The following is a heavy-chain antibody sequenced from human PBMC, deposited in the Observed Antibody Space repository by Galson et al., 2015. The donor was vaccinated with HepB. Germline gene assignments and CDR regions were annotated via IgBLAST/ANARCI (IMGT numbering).Heavy chain of an antibody. CDR1: GFPFSTYT. V-gene: IGHV3-23*01. Sequence: SLRLSCAASGFPFSTYTMSWVRQAPGKGLEWVSAISGSGGTTYYADSVRGRFTISRDNTKRTLYLQMNRLRGEDTPLYYCAKDRNSTSPGTYGMDVWGQGTTVTVFS. CDR2: ISGSGGTT. CDR3: AKDRNSTSPGTYGMDV. D-gene: IGHD6-6*01. J-gene: IGHJ6*02.